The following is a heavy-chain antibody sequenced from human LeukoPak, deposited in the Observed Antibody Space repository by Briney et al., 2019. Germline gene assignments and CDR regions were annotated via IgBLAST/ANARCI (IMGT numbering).Heavy chain of an antibody. CDR3: ARDRGSSWILHYYYYMDV. D-gene: IGHD6-13*01. J-gene: IGHJ6*03. V-gene: IGHV1-18*01. CDR1: GYTFTSYA. Sequence: ASVKVSCKASGYTFTSYAMNWVRQATGQGLEWMGWISAYNGNTNYAQKLQGRVTMTTDTSTSTAYMELRSLRSDDTAVYYCARDRGSSWILHYYYYMDVWGKGTTDTVSS. CDR2: ISAYNGNT.